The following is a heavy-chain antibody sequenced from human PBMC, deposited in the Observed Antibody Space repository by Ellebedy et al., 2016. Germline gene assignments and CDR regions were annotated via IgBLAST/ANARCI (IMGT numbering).Heavy chain of an antibody. Sequence: ASVKVSCKASGYTFTSYYMHWVRQAPGQGLEWMGIINPSGGNTSYELKLQGRVTMTRDTSRSTVYMELSSLRSEDTAENYCARDFKSGWLDYWGQGTLVTVSS. V-gene: IGHV1-46*04. CDR3: ARDFKSGWLDY. CDR2: INPSGGNT. CDR1: GYTFTSYY. D-gene: IGHD6-19*01. J-gene: IGHJ4*02.